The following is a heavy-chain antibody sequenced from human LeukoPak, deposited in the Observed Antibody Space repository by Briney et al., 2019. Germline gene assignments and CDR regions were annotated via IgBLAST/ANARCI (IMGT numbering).Heavy chain of an antibody. J-gene: IGHJ4*02. Sequence: GGSLRLSCEASGFTFSNYRMNWVRQAPGKGLEWVSSISSSSTYKYYADSVTGRFTISRDNAKNSLYLQMEGLRAGDTAVYYCARGFWGYYYDSSYDYWGQGTLVTVSS. CDR2: ISSSSTYK. V-gene: IGHV3-21*01. CDR1: GFTFSNYR. D-gene: IGHD3-22*01. CDR3: ARGFWGYYYDSSYDY.